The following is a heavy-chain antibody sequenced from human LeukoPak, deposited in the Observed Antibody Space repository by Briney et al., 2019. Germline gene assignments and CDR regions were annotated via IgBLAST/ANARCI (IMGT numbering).Heavy chain of an antibody. D-gene: IGHD1-26*01. J-gene: IGHJ3*02. Sequence: GRSLRLSCAASGFTFSAYAMHWVRQAPGKGLEWVAVISYDGSNKYYADSVKGRFTISGDKSKDTLYLQMNSLRPEDTAVYYCARGPGPIAGAKNPFDIWGQGTMVTVSS. V-gene: IGHV3-30*01. CDR1: GFTFSAYA. CDR2: ISYDGSNK. CDR3: ARGPGPIAGAKNPFDI.